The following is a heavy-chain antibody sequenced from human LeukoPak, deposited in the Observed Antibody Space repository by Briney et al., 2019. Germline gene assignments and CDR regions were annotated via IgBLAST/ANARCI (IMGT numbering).Heavy chain of an antibody. CDR3: GQTNGRYSGYDPTPYYYMDV. CDR2: IIPIFGTA. Sequence: GASVKVSCKASGGTFSSYAISWVRQAPGQGLEWMGGIIPIFGTANYAQKFQGRVTITADESTSTACMELSSLRSEDTAVYYCGQTNGRYSGYDPTPYYYMDVWGKGTTVTVSS. CDR1: GGTFSSYA. V-gene: IGHV1-69*01. D-gene: IGHD5-12*01. J-gene: IGHJ6*03.